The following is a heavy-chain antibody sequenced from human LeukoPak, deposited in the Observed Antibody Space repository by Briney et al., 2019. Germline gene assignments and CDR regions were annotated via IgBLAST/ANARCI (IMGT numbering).Heavy chain of an antibody. J-gene: IGHJ4*02. V-gene: IGHV4-61*02. CDR2: IYTSGST. CDR1: GGSINSGSYY. CDR3: ARDGGR. Sequence: PSQTLSLTCTVSGGSINSGSYYWSWVRQPAGKGLEWIGRIYTSGSTNYNPSLKSRVTISIDTSKNQFSLKLSSVTAADTAVYYCARDGGRWGQGTLVTVSS. D-gene: IGHD2-15*01.